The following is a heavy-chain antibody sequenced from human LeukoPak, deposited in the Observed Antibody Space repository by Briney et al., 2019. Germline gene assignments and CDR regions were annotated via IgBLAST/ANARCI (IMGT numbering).Heavy chain of an antibody. Sequence: SETLSLTCSVSGGSISGDYWSWIRQPPGTGLEWVGYIHYTGSTNYNPSLKSRVTISVDTSKNQFSLKLYSVTAADTAVYYCARLQGGSTAVFDYWGQGTLVSVSS. D-gene: IGHD1-26*01. CDR2: IHYTGST. CDR1: GGSISGDY. CDR3: ARLQGGSTAVFDY. J-gene: IGHJ4*02. V-gene: IGHV4-59*01.